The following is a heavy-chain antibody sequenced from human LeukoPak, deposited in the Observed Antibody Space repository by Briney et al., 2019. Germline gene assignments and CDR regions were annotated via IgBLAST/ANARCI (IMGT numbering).Heavy chain of an antibody. CDR2: IYYSGNT. Sequence: KPSETLSLTCTVSGGSISSYYWSWIRQPPGKGLEWIGYIYYSGNTDSNPSLKSRVTISVDTSKNQFSLKLSSVTAADTAVYYCARTYCSGGSCHFDYWGQGTLDTVSS. J-gene: IGHJ4*02. D-gene: IGHD2-15*01. CDR3: ARTYCSGGSCHFDY. CDR1: GGSISSYY. V-gene: IGHV4-59*08.